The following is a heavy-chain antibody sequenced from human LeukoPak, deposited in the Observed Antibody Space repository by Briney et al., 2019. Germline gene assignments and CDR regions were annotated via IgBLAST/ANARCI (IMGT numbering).Heavy chain of an antibody. D-gene: IGHD3-3*01. V-gene: IGHV4-59*12. J-gene: IGHJ3*01. Sequence: SETLSLTCTVSGGSISSFYWSWIRQPPGKGLEWIGYISYIGTTHYNPSLKSRVTISIDTSKKQFSLKLSSVTAADTAVYYCARDRRREGVHAFDVWGRGTMVTVSS. CDR3: ARDRRREGVHAFDV. CDR2: ISYIGTT. CDR1: GGSISSFY.